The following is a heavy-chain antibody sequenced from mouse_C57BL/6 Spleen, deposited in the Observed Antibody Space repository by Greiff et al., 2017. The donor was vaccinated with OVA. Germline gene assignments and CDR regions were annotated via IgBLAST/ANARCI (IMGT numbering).Heavy chain of an antibody. CDR1: GYSFTGYY. J-gene: IGHJ4*01. V-gene: IGHV1-42*01. Sequence: VQLQQSGPELVKPGASVKISCKASGYSFTGYYMNWVKQSPEKSLEWIGEINPSTGGTTYNQKFKAKATLTVDKSSSTAYMQLKSLTSEDSAVYYCAPIYYDYFYYAMDYWGQGTSVTVSS. CDR2: INPSTGGT. CDR3: APIYYDYFYYAMDY. D-gene: IGHD2-4*01.